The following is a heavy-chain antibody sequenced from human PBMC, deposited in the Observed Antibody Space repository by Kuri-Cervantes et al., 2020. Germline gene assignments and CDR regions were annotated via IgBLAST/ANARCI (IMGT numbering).Heavy chain of an antibody. CDR3: ARFGESWTDY. Sequence: SETLSLTCTVSGGSMSSYYWSWIRQPPGKGLEWIGYIYYSGSTNYNPYLKSRVTISVDTSKNQFSLKLSSVTAADTAVYYCARFGESWTDYWGQGTLVTVSS. CDR1: GGSMSSYY. V-gene: IGHV4-59*01. D-gene: IGHD3-10*01. CDR2: IYYSGST. J-gene: IGHJ4*02.